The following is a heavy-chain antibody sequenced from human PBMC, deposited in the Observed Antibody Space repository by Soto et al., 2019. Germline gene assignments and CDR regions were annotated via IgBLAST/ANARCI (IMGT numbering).Heavy chain of an antibody. CDR2: ISGSGANT. J-gene: IGHJ4*02. D-gene: IGHD1-26*01. CDR1: GFTFISYA. CDR3: ARDRATFDS. Sequence: EVQLLQSGGGLVQPGGSLGLSCGASGFTFISYAMSWVRHVPGKGLEWISSISGSGANTWYAGSVQGRFIISRDNSKITVSLHMSSLRVEDTAIYYCARDRATFDSWGQGTLVTVSS. V-gene: IGHV3-23*01.